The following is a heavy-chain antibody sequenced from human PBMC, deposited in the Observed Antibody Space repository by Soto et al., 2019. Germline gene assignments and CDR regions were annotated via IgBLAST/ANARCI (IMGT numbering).Heavy chain of an antibody. D-gene: IGHD6-19*01. CDR2: IYYSGST. CDR3: ARDFLVSSGWYRGGMDV. CDR1: GGSISSGGYY. Sequence: SETLSLTCTVSGGSISSGGYYWSWIRQHPGKGLEWIGYIYYSGSTYYNPSLKSRVTISVDTSKNQFSLKLSSATAADTAVYYCARDFLVSSGWYRGGMDVWGQGTTVTVSS. J-gene: IGHJ6*02. V-gene: IGHV4-31*03.